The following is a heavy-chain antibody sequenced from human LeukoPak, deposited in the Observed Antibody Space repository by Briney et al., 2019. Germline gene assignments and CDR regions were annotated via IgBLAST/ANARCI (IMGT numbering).Heavy chain of an antibody. J-gene: IGHJ4*01. CDR1: GGSISTFY. CDR2: IHTSGST. V-gene: IGHV4-4*07. Sequence: SETLSLTCSVSGGSISTFYWSWVRQPAGEGLEWIAQIHTSGSTNLNPSLKSRVSISMDTPNKQLARLRSSATPPARALQSVAVRGLSTGWTFDYWGHGTLVTVSS. CDR3: AVRGLSTGWTFDY. D-gene: IGHD6-19*01.